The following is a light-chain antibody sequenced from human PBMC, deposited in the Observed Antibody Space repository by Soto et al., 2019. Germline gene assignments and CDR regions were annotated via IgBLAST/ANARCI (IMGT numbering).Light chain of an antibody. V-gene: IGLV1-40*01. CDR2: GNT. CDR3: QSYDSSLSGSV. Sequence: QSVLTQPPSMSGAPGQRVTISCTGSNSNIGAGYDVHWYQQLPGTAPKLLLYGNTNRPSGVPDRFSGSKSGTSASLAITGLQADDEAYYYCQSYDSSLSGSVFGGGTQLTVL. CDR1: NSNIGAGYD. J-gene: IGLJ2*01.